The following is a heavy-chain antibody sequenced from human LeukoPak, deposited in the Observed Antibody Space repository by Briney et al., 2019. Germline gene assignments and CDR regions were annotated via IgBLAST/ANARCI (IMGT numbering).Heavy chain of an antibody. J-gene: IGHJ4*02. CDR2: IYYIGST. CDR3: ARETFVLLWFGTQKPPYYFDY. D-gene: IGHD3-10*01. CDR1: GGSISSSSYY. V-gene: IGHV4-39*07. Sequence: SETLSLTCTVSGGSISSSSYYWGWIRQPPGKGLEWMGGIYYIGSTYYNPSLKSRVTISVDTSKNQFSLKLSSVTAADTAVYYCARETFVLLWFGTQKPPYYFDYWGQGTLVTVSS.